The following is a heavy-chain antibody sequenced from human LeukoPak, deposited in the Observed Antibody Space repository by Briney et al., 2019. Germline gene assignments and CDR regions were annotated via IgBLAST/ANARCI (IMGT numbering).Heavy chain of an antibody. CDR3: ARDLGWQWLVLSNAFDI. CDR1: GYTFTDYY. V-gene: IGHV1-2*02. CDR2: INPNSGGT. Sequence: GASVTVSCKASGYTFTDYYMHWVRQAPGQGLEWMGWINPNSGGTNYAQKFQGRVTMTRDTSISTAYMELSRLRSDDTAVYYCARDLGWQWLVLSNAFDIWGQGTMVTVSS. D-gene: IGHD6-19*01. J-gene: IGHJ3*02.